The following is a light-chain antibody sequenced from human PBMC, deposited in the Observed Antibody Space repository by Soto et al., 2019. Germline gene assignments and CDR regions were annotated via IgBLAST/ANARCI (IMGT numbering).Light chain of an antibody. CDR1: QSVSSSY. CDR3: QQYGSSPWT. J-gene: IGKJ1*01. V-gene: IGKV3-20*01. Sequence: EIVFTQSPGTLSLSTGDRATLSCRASQSVSSSYLAWYQQKPGQAPRLLIYGASSRATGIPDRFSGSGSGTDFTLTISRLEPEDFAVYYCQQYGSSPWTFCQGTKVDIK. CDR2: GAS.